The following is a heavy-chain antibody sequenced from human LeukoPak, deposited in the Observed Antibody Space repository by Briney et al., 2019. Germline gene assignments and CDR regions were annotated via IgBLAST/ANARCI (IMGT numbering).Heavy chain of an antibody. D-gene: IGHD2-2*03. CDR3: AKDSHWILFDD. CDR2: ISYDGSNK. J-gene: IGHJ4*02. Sequence: PGGSLRLSCAASGFTFSSYAIHWVHQAPGKGLEWGALISYDGSNKYYADSVKGRFTISRDNSKNTLYLQMNSLRDEDTAVYYCAKDSHWILFDDWGQGTLVTVSS. CDR1: GFTFSSYA. V-gene: IGHV3-30*04.